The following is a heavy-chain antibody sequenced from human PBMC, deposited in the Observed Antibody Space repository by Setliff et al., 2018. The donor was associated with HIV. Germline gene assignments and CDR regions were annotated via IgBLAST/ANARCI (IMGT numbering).Heavy chain of an antibody. CDR1: GYSFTNYW. J-gene: IGHJ4*02. CDR3: ARHGGYYDSSGYANY. D-gene: IGHD3-22*01. Sequence: PGESLKISCKGSGYSFTNYWIGWVRQMPGKGLEWVGRIDPSDSYTNYSPSFQGHVTISADKSISTAYLQWSSLKASDSAMYYCARHGGYYDSSGYANYWGQGTLVTVSS. CDR2: IDPSDSYT. V-gene: IGHV5-10-1*01.